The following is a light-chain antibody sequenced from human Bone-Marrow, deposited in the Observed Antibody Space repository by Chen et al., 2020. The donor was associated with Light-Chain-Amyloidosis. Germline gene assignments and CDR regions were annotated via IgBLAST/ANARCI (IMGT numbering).Light chain of an antibody. CDR3: SSYTITNTLV. CDR1: SSDVGGDNH. CDR2: EVT. Sequence: QSAPTQPPPVSGPPGPSSPIPGPGTSSDVGGDNHVSWYQQHPDKAPKLMIYEVTNRPSWVPDRFSGSKSDNTASLTISGLQTEDEADYFCSSYTITNTLVFGSGTRVTVL. J-gene: IGLJ1*01. V-gene: IGLV2-14*01.